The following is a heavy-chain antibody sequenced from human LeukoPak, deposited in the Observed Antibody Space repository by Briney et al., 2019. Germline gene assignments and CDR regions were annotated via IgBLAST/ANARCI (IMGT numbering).Heavy chain of an antibody. CDR1: GGSFSDNF. V-gene: IGHV4-34*01. J-gene: IGHJ4*02. CDR3: ARAASSVDYSGSYSPFDY. D-gene: IGHD1-26*01. Sequence: PSETLSLTCAVYGGSFSDNFWSWIRQPPGKGLEWIGEINHSGCTNYNPSLKTRLTISVDTSKNQFSLKLSSVTAADAAVYYCARAASSVDYSGSYSPFDYWGQGTLVTVSS. CDR2: INHSGCT.